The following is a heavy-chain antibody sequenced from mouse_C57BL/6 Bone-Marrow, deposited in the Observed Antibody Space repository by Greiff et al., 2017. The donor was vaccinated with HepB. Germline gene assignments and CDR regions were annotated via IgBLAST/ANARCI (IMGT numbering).Heavy chain of an antibody. D-gene: IGHD1-1*01. J-gene: IGHJ4*01. V-gene: IGHV14-4*01. CDR3: TSLITTVVADAMDY. Sequence: EVKLQESGAELVRPGASVKLSCTASGFNIKDDYMHWVKQRPEQGLEWIGWIDPENGDTEYASKFQGKATITADTSSNTAYLQLSSLTSEDTAVYYCTSLITTVVADAMDYWGQGTSVTVSS. CDR2: IDPENGDT. CDR1: GFNIKDDY.